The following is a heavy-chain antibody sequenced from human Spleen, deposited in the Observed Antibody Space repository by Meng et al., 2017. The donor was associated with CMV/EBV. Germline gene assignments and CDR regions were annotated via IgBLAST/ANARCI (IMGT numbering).Heavy chain of an antibody. D-gene: IGHD4-17*01. CDR2: INPNSGDT. Sequence: QVQRVQSGAELRKPGASVKVSCKASGDTFTDYYMHWVRQAPGQGLEWMGCINPNSGDTNYAQKFQGRVTMTRDTSISTAYMELSRLRSDDTAVYYCTRDAHLTTVTPNWFDPWGQGTLSPSPQ. CDR1: GDTFTDYY. CDR3: TRDAHLTTVTPNWFDP. V-gene: IGHV1-2*02. J-gene: IGHJ5*02.